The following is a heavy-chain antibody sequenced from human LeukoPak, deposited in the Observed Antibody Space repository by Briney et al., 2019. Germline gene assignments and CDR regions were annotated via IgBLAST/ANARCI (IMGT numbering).Heavy chain of an antibody. CDR1: GFTFSTYA. J-gene: IGHJ4*02. CDR3: ARRAPGYNSGWLDS. CDR2: IRSNGGST. V-gene: IGHV3-64*01. Sequence: GGSLRLSCAGSGFTFSTYAMHWVRQAPGKGVEYVSAIRSNGGSTFYAKSAKGRFVISRDNSKNTLYLQMGSLRPEDMAVYYCARRAPGYNSGWLDSWGQGTLVTVSS. D-gene: IGHD6-19*01.